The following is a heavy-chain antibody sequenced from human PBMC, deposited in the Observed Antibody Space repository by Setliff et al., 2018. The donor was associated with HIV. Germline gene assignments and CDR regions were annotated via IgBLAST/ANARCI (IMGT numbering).Heavy chain of an antibody. CDR1: GDSISSSNYY. CDR2: VDYTGST. J-gene: IGHJ4*02. CDR3: ARQGNIVVVTSFDY. Sequence: PSETLSLTCTVSGDSISSSNYYWGWVRQPPGKGLEWVGNVDYTGSTYYNPSLKSRVTISVDTSKNQFSLRLNSVTAADTAVYYCARQGNIVVVTSFDYWGQGTLVTVSS. V-gene: IGHV4-39*07. D-gene: IGHD2-21*02.